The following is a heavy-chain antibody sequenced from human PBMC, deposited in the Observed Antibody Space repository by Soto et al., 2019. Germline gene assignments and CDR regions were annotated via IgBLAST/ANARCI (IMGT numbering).Heavy chain of an antibody. Sequence: QVQLVESGGGLVKPGGSLRLSCVAYDFIFSDSYMSCIRQDPGKGLAWVSCISGTTVHTNYADSVKGRFTLSRDNSKNSLYLKMDILRVEDTGIYYFARSFADYHNYPYYYYGMEVCGHGTTVTVSS. D-gene: IGHD4-4*01. J-gene: IGHJ6*02. CDR1: DFIFSDSY. CDR2: ISGTTVHT. CDR3: ARSFADYHNYPYYYYGMEV. V-gene: IGHV3-11*06.